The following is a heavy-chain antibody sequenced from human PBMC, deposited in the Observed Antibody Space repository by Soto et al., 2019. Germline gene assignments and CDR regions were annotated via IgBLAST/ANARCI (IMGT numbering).Heavy chain of an antibody. J-gene: IGHJ3*01. D-gene: IGHD4-17*01. CDR1: GFTFNNYA. V-gene: IGHV3-21*01. CDR3: ARGGLYGDLPGWIGDAFDL. CDR2: ISPTGTFM. Sequence: PGGSLRLSCAASGFTFNNYALNWVRQAPGKGLEWVSSISPTGTFMNSADSLKDRFSISRHNAENSLSLQINSLRAEDTAVYYCARGGLYGDLPGWIGDAFDLWGQGTMVTVS.